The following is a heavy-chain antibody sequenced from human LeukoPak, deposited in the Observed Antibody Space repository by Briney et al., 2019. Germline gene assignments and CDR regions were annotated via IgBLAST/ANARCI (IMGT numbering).Heavy chain of an antibody. CDR1: GFTFSDYY. Sequence: GGSLRLSCAASGFTFSDYYMSWIRQAPGKGLEWVSYISSSGSTIYYADSVKGRFTISRDNAKNSLYLQMSSLRAEDTAVYYCAREDYYDSSGYEGAAFDIWGPRDNGHRLF. V-gene: IGHV3-11*04. CDR2: ISSSGSTI. J-gene: IGHJ3*02. D-gene: IGHD3-22*01. CDR3: AREDYYDSSGYEGAAFDI.